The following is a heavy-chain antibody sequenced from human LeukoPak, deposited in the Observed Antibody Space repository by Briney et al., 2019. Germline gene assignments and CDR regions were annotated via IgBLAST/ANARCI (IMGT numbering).Heavy chain of an antibody. CDR1: GYTFTSYG. D-gene: IGHD3-22*01. J-gene: IGHJ5*02. Sequence: ASVKVSCKASGYTFTSYGISWVRQAPGQGLEWMGWINPNSGGTNYAQKFQGRVTMTRDTSISTAYMELSRLRSDDTAVYYCARDWSSSGSGGWFDPWGQGTLVTVSS. V-gene: IGHV1-2*02. CDR2: INPNSGGT. CDR3: ARDWSSSGSGGWFDP.